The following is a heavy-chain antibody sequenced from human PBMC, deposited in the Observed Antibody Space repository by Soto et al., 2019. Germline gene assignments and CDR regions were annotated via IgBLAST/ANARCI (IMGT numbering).Heavy chain of an antibody. J-gene: IGHJ6*03. CDR2: INAGNGNT. V-gene: IGHV1-3*01. CDR3: ATTPPNFTYCSGGSCYSDYYYMDV. D-gene: IGHD2-15*01. Sequence: ASVTVACKASGFTFTSYAMHWVRQAPGQRLEWMGWINAGNGNTKYSQKFQGRVTMTEDTSTDTAYMELSSLRSEDTAVYYCATTPPNFTYCSGGSCYSDYYYMDVWGKGTTVTVSS. CDR1: GFTFTSYA.